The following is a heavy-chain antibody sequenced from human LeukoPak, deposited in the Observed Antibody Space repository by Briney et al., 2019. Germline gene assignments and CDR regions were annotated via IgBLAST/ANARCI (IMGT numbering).Heavy chain of an antibody. CDR1: GFTFSSYW. CDR2: IKQDGSEE. Sequence: GGSLRLSCAASGFTFSSYWMSWVRQAPGKGLEWVANIKQDGSEEYYVDSVKGRFTISRDNAKNSLYLQMNSLRAEDTAVYYCARDSLYDSSGYSPKFDYWGQGTLVTVSS. V-gene: IGHV3-7*01. J-gene: IGHJ4*02. CDR3: ARDSLYDSSGYSPKFDY. D-gene: IGHD3-22*01.